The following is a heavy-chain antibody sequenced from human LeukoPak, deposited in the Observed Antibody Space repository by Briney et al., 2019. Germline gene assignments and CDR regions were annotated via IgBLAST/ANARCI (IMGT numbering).Heavy chain of an antibody. CDR1: GFTFSSYA. J-gene: IGHJ4*02. D-gene: IGHD6-19*01. CDR2: ISGSGGST. Sequence: PGGSLRLSCAASGFTFSSYAINWVRQAPGKGLEWVSAISGSGGSTDYAGSVKGRFTISRDNSKNPLYLQMNSLRTEDTAVYYCAKELGSGWSSPFDYWGQGTLVTVSS. V-gene: IGHV3-23*01. CDR3: AKELGSGWSSPFDY.